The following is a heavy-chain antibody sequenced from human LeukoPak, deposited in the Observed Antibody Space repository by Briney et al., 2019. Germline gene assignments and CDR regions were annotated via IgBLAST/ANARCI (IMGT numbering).Heavy chain of an antibody. J-gene: IGHJ4*02. CDR2: ISGSGSYT. V-gene: IGHV3-11*06. CDR1: GFTFSDYY. Sequence: GGSLRLSCAASGFTFSDYYMTWIPQAPGKGLEWLSYISGSGSYTNYADSVKGRFTTSRDNAKNSLYLQMNSLRAEDTAVYYCARVGSIAAAGTPDYWGQGTLVTVSS. D-gene: IGHD6-13*01. CDR3: ARVGSIAAAGTPDY.